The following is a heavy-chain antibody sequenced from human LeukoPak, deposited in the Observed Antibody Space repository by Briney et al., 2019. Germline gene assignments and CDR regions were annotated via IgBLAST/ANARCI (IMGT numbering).Heavy chain of an antibody. Sequence: SETLSLTCTVSGYSISSGYYWGWIRQPPGKGLEWIGSIYHSGSTYYNPSLKSRVIISVDTSKNQFSLKLSSVTAADTAVYYCARASLELRFHFDYWGQGTLVTVSS. CDR3: ARASLELRFHFDY. CDR1: GYSISSGYY. CDR2: IYHSGST. J-gene: IGHJ4*02. D-gene: IGHD1-7*01. V-gene: IGHV4-38-2*02.